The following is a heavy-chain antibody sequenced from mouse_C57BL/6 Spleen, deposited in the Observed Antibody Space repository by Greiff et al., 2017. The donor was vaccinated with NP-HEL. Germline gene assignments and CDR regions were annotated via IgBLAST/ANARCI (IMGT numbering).Heavy chain of an antibody. CDR3: AREVTTVVARGGYFDV. Sequence: VQLQQSGAELARPGASVKLSCKASGYTFTSYGISWVKQRTGPGLEWIGEIYPRSGNTYSNEKFKGKATLTADKSSSTAYMELRSLTSEDSAVYFCAREVTTVVARGGYFDVWGTGTTVTVSS. D-gene: IGHD1-1*01. CDR1: GYTFTSYG. V-gene: IGHV1-81*01. J-gene: IGHJ1*03. CDR2: IYPRSGNT.